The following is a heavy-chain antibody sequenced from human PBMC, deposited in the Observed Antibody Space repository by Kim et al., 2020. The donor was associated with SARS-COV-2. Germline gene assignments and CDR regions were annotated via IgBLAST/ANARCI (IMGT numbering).Heavy chain of an antibody. J-gene: IGHJ4*02. CDR2: ISYDGSNK. D-gene: IGHD2-2*01. CDR1: GFTFSSYA. CDR3: ARDSFPFTSCYAGLCGSSWYTLPDY. Sequence: GGSLRLSCAASGFTFSSYAMHWVRQAPGKGLEWVAVISYDGSNKYYADSVKGRFAISRDNSKNTLYLQMNSLRAEDTAVYYCARDSFPFTSCYAGLCGSSWYTLPDYWGQGTLVTVSS. V-gene: IGHV3-30*09.